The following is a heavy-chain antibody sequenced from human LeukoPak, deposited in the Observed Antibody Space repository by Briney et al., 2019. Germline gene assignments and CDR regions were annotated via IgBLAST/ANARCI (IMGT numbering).Heavy chain of an antibody. CDR1: GYTFTGYY. V-gene: IGHV1-2*02. D-gene: IGHD1-26*01. Sequence: GASVKVSCKASGYTFTGYYMRWVRQAPGQGLEWMGWINPNSGGTNYAQKFQGRVTMTRDTSISTAYMELSRLRSDDTAVYYCARSAVGAAYTNTWGQGTLVTVSS. CDR2: INPNSGGT. CDR3: ARSAVGAAYTNT. J-gene: IGHJ4*02.